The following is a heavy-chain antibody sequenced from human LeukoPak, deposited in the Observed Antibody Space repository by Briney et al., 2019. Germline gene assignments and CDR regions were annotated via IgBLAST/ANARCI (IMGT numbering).Heavy chain of an antibody. V-gene: IGHV3-21*01. J-gene: IGHJ4*02. D-gene: IGHD3-22*01. CDR2: ISGSSIYI. Sequence: PGGSLRLSCAASGFTVSSNYMSWVRQAPGKGLEWVSSISGSSIYIYYADSVKGRFTISRDNAKNSLYLQMNSLRAEDTAVYYCARGPPYSDSSGYYYDYWGQGTLVTVSS. CDR3: ARGPPYSDSSGYYYDY. CDR1: GFTVSSNY.